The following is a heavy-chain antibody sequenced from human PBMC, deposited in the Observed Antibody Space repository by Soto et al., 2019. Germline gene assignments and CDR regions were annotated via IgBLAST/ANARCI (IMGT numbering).Heavy chain of an antibody. Sequence: QITLKESGPTLVRPTQTLTLTCTFSGFSLSTSGLGVGWIRQPPGKALEWLALIYWNDDKRYSPSLKARLTITKDTSKNLVVLTMTNMDHVDTDTYYCAHRPSGWYLFDYWGQGTLVTVSS. CDR2: IYWNDDK. CDR3: AHRPSGWYLFDY. D-gene: IGHD6-19*01. V-gene: IGHV2-5*01. CDR1: GFSLSTSGLG. J-gene: IGHJ4*02.